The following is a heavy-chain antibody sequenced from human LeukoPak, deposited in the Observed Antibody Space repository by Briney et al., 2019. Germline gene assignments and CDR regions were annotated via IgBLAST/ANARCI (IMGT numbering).Heavy chain of an antibody. V-gene: IGHV4-59*01. Sequence: PSETLSLTCTVSGASISTSYWYWIRQPPGKGLEWIGYIHYSGDINYNPSLKSRVTISAYTSKNQLSLKLSSVTAADTAVYYCARVGCSGGSCYPDYWGQGTLVTVPS. CDR1: GASISTSY. CDR3: ARVGCSGGSCYPDY. CDR2: IHYSGDI. D-gene: IGHD2-15*01. J-gene: IGHJ4*02.